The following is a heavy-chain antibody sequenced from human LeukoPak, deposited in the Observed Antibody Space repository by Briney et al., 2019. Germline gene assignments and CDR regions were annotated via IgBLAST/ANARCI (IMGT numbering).Heavy chain of an antibody. J-gene: IGHJ4*02. D-gene: IGHD6-13*01. Sequence: PGGSLRLSCAASGFTFSSYSMNWVRQAPGKGLEWVSSISSSSSYIYYADSVKGRFTISRDNAKNSLYLQMNSLRAEDTAVYYCAREGAAAGTDTGYWGQGTLVTVSS. CDR2: ISSSSSYI. CDR3: AREGAAAGTDTGY. CDR1: GFTFSSYS. V-gene: IGHV3-21*01.